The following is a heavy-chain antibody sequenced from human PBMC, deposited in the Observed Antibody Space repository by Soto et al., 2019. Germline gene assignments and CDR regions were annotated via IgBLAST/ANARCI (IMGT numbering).Heavy chain of an antibody. V-gene: IGHV2-26*01. CDR1: GFSLSNARMG. CDR2: IFSNDEK. D-gene: IGHD3-22*01. Sequence: QVTLKESGPVLVKPTETLTLTCTVSGFSLSNARMGVSWIRQPPGKALEWLAHIFSNDEKSYSTSLKSRLTISKDTTKSQVVLTMTNMDPVDTATYYCARIRTPTMIVVEDAFDIWGQGTMVTVSS. CDR3: ARIRTPTMIVVEDAFDI. J-gene: IGHJ3*02.